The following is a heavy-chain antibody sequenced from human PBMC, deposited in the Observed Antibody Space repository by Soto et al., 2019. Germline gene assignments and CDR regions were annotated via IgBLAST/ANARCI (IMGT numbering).Heavy chain of an antibody. CDR1: GGTFSSYA. CDR2: IIPIFGTA. D-gene: IGHD1-26*01. J-gene: IGHJ4*02. Sequence: GASVKISCKASGGTFSSYAISWVRQAPGQGLEWMGGIIPIFGTANYAQKFQGRVTITAEESTSTAYMELSSLRSEDTAVYYCARAFRGPGYFDYWGQGTLVTVSX. V-gene: IGHV1-69*13. CDR3: ARAFRGPGYFDY.